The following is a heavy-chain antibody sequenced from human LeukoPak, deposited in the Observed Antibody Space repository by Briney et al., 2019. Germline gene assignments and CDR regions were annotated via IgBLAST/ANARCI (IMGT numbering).Heavy chain of an antibody. V-gene: IGHV4-59*01. CDR2: IHYIGST. CDR3: ARDVIPQDY. CDR1: GGSISGYY. D-gene: IGHD2-2*02. J-gene: IGHJ4*02. Sequence: SETLSLTCTVSGGSISGYYWSWIRQPPGKGLEWIGYIHYIGSTNYNPSLKSRVTISVDTSKNQFSLKLSSVTAANTAVYYCARDVIPQDYWGQGTLVTVSS.